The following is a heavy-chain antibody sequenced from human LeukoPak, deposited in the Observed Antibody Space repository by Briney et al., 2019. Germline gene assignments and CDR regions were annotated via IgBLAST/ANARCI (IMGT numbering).Heavy chain of an antibody. CDR1: GGSFSGYY. J-gene: IGHJ4*02. CDR2: INHSGST. D-gene: IGHD3-22*01. CDR3: AMYYYDSSGYYYYTDY. Sequence: SETLSLTCAVYGGSFSGYYWSWIRQPPGKGLEWIGEINHSGSTNYNPSLKSRVTISVDTSKNQFSLKLSSVTAADTAVYYCAMYYYDSSGYYYYTDYWGQGTLVTVSS. V-gene: IGHV4-34*01.